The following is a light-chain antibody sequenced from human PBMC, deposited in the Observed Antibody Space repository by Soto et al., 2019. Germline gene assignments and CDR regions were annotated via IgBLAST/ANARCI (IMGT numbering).Light chain of an antibody. J-gene: IGKJ3*01. CDR3: QQRSNWPPVFT. CDR1: QSVSSY. V-gene: IGKV3-11*01. CDR2: DAS. Sequence: EIVLTQSPATLSLSPGERATLSCRASQSVSSYLAWYQHKPGQAPRLLIYDASSRATGIPTRFSGSGSGTDFTLPISSLEPEDFAVYYCQQRSNWPPVFTFGPGTKVDIK.